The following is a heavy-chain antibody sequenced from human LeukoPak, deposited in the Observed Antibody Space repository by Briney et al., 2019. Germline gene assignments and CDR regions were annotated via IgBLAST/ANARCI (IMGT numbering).Heavy chain of an antibody. Sequence: GGSLRLSCAASGFTFSSYAMSWVRQAPGKRLEWVSAISGSGGSTYYADSVKGRFTISRDNSKNTLYLQMNSLRPEDTAVYFCAKDSSRFGELLSSFDYWGQGTLLTVSS. CDR1: GFTFSSYA. CDR2: ISGSGGST. J-gene: IGHJ4*02. D-gene: IGHD3-10*01. V-gene: IGHV3-23*01. CDR3: AKDSSRFGELLSSFDY.